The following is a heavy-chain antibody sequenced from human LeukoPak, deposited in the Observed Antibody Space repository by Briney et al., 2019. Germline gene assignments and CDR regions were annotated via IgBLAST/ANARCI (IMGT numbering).Heavy chain of an antibody. Sequence: GGSLRLSCAASGFTFSSYEMNWVRQAPGKGLEWVSYISSSGSTIYYADSVKGRFTISRDNAKNSLYLQMNSLRAEDTAVYYCATIDGDILTGYFDYWGQGTLVTVSS. CDR3: ATIDGDILTGYFDY. J-gene: IGHJ4*02. CDR1: GFTFSSYE. V-gene: IGHV3-48*03. CDR2: ISSSGSTI. D-gene: IGHD3-9*01.